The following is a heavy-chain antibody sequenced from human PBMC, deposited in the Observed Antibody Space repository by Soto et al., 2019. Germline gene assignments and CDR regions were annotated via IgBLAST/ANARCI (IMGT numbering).Heavy chain of an antibody. D-gene: IGHD5-12*01. CDR2: IFSNDEK. CDR1: GFSLSNARMG. Sequence: SGPTLVNPTETLTLTCTVSGFSLSNARMGVSWIRQPPGKALEWLAHIFSNDEKSYSTSLKSRLTISKDTSKSQVVLTMTNMDPVDTATYYCARLGPLVEIATIPAFFDYWGQGTLVTVSS. V-gene: IGHV2-26*01. J-gene: IGHJ4*02. CDR3: ARLGPLVEIATIPAFFDY.